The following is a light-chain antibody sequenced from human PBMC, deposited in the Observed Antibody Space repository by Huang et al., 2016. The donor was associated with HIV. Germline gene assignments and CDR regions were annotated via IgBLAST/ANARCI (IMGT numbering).Light chain of an antibody. CDR2: AAS. Sequence: DIQMTQSPSSLSASVGDRVSMTCRASQDISSYLAWYQQKPGKAPKLLLYAASRLESGVPSRFSGSGSGTDYTLTISNLQPEDFATYYCQHYYGTLWTFGQGTKVDIK. CDR1: QDISSY. J-gene: IGKJ1*01. CDR3: QHYYGTLWT. V-gene: IGKV1-NL1*01.